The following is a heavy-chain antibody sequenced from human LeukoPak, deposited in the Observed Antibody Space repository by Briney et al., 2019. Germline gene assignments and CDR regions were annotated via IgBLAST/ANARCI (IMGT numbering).Heavy chain of an antibody. Sequence: GGSLRLSCGASGFTFGGYWMYWVRQAPGKGLEWVANIKYDGSEKNYVGSVKGRFTISRDNAKNSLYLQMNSLRAEDTAVYYCARDGVSSSPDFDYWGQGTLVTVSS. J-gene: IGHJ4*02. CDR1: GFTFGGYW. D-gene: IGHD6-6*01. CDR3: ARDGVSSSPDFDY. CDR2: IKYDGSEK. V-gene: IGHV3-7*01.